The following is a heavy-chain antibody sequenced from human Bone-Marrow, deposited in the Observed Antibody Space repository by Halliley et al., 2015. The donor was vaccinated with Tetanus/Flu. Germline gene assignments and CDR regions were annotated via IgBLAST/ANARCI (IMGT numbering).Heavy chain of an antibody. J-gene: IGHJ4*01. V-gene: IGHV1-3*01. CDR3: ATWGGILKTFWSGPFDF. CDR2: INGGTGQT. Sequence: WINGGTGQTRYSQRFQGRLPITRDPSANTAYMDLSSLRSEDAALYYCATWGGILKTFWSGPFDFWGHGTLVTVSS. D-gene: IGHD3-3*01.